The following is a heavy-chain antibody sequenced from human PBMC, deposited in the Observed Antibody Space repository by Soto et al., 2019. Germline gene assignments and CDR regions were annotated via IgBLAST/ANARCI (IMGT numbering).Heavy chain of an antibody. V-gene: IGHV3-33*01. CDR1: GFTFSSYG. CDR3: ARSRYDYGDWDFDY. Sequence: QVQLVESGGGVVQPGRSLRLSCAASGFTFSSYGIHWVRQAPGKGLEWVAVIWYDGSNKYYADSVKGRFTISRDNSKNTLYLQMNSLRAEATAVYYCARSRYDYGDWDFDYWGQGTLVTVSS. J-gene: IGHJ4*02. CDR2: IWYDGSNK. D-gene: IGHD4-17*01.